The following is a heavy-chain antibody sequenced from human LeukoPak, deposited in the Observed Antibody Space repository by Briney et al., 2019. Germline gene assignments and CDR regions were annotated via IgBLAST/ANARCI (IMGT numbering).Heavy chain of an antibody. CDR3: ARGSGSYYNNWFDP. Sequence: SQTLSLTCAVSGGSISGGAYSWSWIRQPPGKGLEWIGYIYHTGSPNYNPSLKSRVTISADTSKNQFSLKLSSVTAADTAVYYCARGSGSYYNNWFDPWGQGTLVTVSS. CDR1: GGSISGGAYS. J-gene: IGHJ5*02. D-gene: IGHD1-26*01. CDR2: IYHTGSP. V-gene: IGHV4-30-2*01.